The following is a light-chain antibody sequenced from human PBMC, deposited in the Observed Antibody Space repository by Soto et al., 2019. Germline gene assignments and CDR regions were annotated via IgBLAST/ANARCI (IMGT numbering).Light chain of an antibody. CDR1: QSISSW. CDR2: NAC. J-gene: IGKJ1*01. V-gene: IGKV1-5*03. Sequence: DIQMTQSPSTLSASVGDRVTITCRASQSISSWLAWYQQKPGKAPKLLIYNACSLESGVPSRFGGSGSDTEFTLTISSLQPDDFAPYYSQQYNSYPWTFGQGTQVEIK. CDR3: QQYNSYPWT.